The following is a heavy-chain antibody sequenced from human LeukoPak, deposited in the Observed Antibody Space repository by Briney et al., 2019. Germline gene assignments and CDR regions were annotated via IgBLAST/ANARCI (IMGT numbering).Heavy chain of an antibody. CDR1: GFSFSSFG. Sequence: GRSLRLSCAASGFSFSSFGMHWVRQTPGKGLEWVALIWSDARKTHYADSVMGRFTISRDNSENTLYLQMNSLRVEDTAVYYCVKGGDGFNFGDHSGQGNRVTVSS. V-gene: IGHV3-33*06. CDR3: VKGGDGFNFGDH. J-gene: IGHJ4*02. D-gene: IGHD5-24*01. CDR2: IWSDARKT.